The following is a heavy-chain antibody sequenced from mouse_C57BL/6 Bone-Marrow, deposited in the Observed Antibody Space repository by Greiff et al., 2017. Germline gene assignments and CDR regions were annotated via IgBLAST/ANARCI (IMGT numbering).Heavy chain of an antibody. J-gene: IGHJ1*03. CDR3: TRNGRSTRITTRWYFDV. CDR2: IDPETGGT. Sequence: QVQLQQSGAELVRPGASVTLSCKASGYTFTDYEMHWVKQTPVHGLEWIGAIDPETGGTAYNQKFKGKAILTADKSSSTAYMELRSLTSEDSAVYYCTRNGRSTRITTRWYFDVWGTGTTVTVSS. CDR1: GYTFTDYE. V-gene: IGHV1-15*01. D-gene: IGHD2-4*01.